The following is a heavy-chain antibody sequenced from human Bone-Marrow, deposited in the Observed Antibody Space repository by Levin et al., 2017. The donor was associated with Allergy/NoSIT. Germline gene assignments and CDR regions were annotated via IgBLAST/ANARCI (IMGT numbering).Heavy chain of an antibody. D-gene: IGHD6-13*01. CDR2: ISDDGSNK. CDR1: GFTISGYD. Sequence: LSLTCAASGFTISGYDMHWVRQAPGKGLEWVAVISDDGSNKYNIDSVKGRFTISRDNTQNTLYLQMNSLRPEDTAVYYCVKANPNRDSWFAGYFYYMDVWGTGTTVTVSS. CDR3: VKANPNRDSWFAGYFYYMDV. V-gene: IGHV3-30*18. J-gene: IGHJ6*03.